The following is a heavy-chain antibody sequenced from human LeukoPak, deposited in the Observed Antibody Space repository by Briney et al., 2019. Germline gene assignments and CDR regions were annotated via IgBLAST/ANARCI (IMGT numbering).Heavy chain of an antibody. Sequence: PGGSLRLSCAASGFTVSSNYMSWVRQAPGKGLEWVSVIYSGGSTYYADSVKGRFTISRDNSKNTLYLQMNSLRAEDTAVYYCAKDRVITMVRGVNTGMDVWGQGTTVTVSS. CDR3: AKDRVITMVRGVNTGMDV. D-gene: IGHD3-10*01. J-gene: IGHJ6*02. CDR1: GFTVSSNY. CDR2: IYSGGST. V-gene: IGHV3-53*01.